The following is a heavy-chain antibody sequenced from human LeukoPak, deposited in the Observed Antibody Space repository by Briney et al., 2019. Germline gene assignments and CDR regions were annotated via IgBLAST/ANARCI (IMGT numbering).Heavy chain of an antibody. Sequence: KPSETLSLTCTVSGGSINSYYWSWIRQPPGKGLEWIGYIYYSGSTNYNPSLKSRVTISVDTSKNQFSLKLGSVTAADTAVYYCARETRSSWSSNFDYWGQGTLVTVSS. CDR3: ARETRSSWSSNFDY. V-gene: IGHV4-59*01. J-gene: IGHJ4*02. CDR1: GGSINSYY. D-gene: IGHD6-13*01. CDR2: IYYSGST.